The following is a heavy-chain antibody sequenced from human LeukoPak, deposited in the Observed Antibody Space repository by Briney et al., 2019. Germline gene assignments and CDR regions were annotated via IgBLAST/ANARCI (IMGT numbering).Heavy chain of an antibody. CDR2: IYSGGST. CDR3: AREGYYGSGRKRVSFFDH. Sequence: GGSLRLSCAASGFTLSSNYMSWGRQAPGEGLEWVSVIYSGGSTYYADSVKGRFTISRENSQNTLYLQMNDLRAEETAVYYLAREGYYGSGRKRVSFFDHWGQGTLVTVSS. D-gene: IGHD3-10*01. J-gene: IGHJ4*02. V-gene: IGHV3-66*01. CDR1: GFTLSSNY.